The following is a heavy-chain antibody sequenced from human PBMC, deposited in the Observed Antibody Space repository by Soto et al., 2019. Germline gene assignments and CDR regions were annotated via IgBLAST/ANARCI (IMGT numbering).Heavy chain of an antibody. CDR1: GGSVGSGAYY. Sequence: QVLLQEPGPGLVKPSETLSLTCIVSGGSVGSGAYYWSWIRQPPGNALGWIGYIQYSGDTNYNSSLKSRVTISVDMSRNRFSLKLTSVTAADTAFYYCARHDYSDRAFDLWGQGTMVTVSS. CDR2: IQYSGDT. D-gene: IGHD3-22*01. J-gene: IGHJ3*01. CDR3: ARHDYSDRAFDL. V-gene: IGHV4-61*08.